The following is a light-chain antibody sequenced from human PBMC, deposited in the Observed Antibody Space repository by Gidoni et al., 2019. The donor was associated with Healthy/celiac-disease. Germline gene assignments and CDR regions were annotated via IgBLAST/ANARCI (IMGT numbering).Light chain of an antibody. V-gene: IGLV2-14*01. CDR2: DVS. CDR3: SSYTSSSTLGV. J-gene: IGLJ1*01. CDR1: SSDVGGYNY. Sequence: QSALPQPAPMSGSPGQSITISCTGTSSDVGGYNYVPWYQQHPGKAPKLMIYDVSNRPSGVSNRFSGSKSGNTASLTISGLQAEDEADYYCSSYTSSSTLGVFGTGTKVTVL.